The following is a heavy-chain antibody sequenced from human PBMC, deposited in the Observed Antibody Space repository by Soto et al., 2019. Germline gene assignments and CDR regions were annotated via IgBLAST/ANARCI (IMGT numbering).Heavy chain of an antibody. CDR1: GFTFSSYA. CDR3: AKFPSAYCSSTSCYAV. D-gene: IGHD2-2*01. Sequence: GGSLRLSCAASGFTFSSYAMSWVRQAPGKGLEWVSAISGSGGSTYYADSVKGRFTISRDNSKNTLYLQMNSLRAEDTAVYYCAKFPSAYCSSTSCYAVWGQGTLVTVSS. V-gene: IGHV3-23*01. CDR2: ISGSGGST. J-gene: IGHJ4*02.